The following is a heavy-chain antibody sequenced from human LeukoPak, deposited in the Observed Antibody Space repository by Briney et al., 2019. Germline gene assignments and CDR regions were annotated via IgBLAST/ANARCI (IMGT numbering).Heavy chain of an antibody. CDR1: GGTFSSYA. Sequence: SVKVSCKASGGTFSSYAISWVRQAPGQGLEWMGGIIPIFGTANYAQKFQGRVTITTDESTSTAYMELSSLRSEDTAVYYCARASIAGYYYYYYYMDVWGKGTTVTVSS. CDR2: IIPIFGTA. J-gene: IGHJ6*03. D-gene: IGHD6-6*01. CDR3: ARASIAGYYYYYYYMDV. V-gene: IGHV1-69*05.